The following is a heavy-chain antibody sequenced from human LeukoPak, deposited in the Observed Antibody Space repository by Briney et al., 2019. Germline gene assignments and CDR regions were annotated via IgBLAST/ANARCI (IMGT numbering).Heavy chain of an antibody. CDR3: ARVAPDYGDYSAYYYYGMDV. CDR2: MYHSGST. Sequence: SVTLSLTCAVSGDSISANRWWAWVRQPPGKGLEWIGEMYHSGSTNYSPSLKSRVTISVDTSKNQFSLKLSSVTAADTAVYYCARVAPDYGDYSAYYYYGMDVWGQGTTVTVSS. D-gene: IGHD4-17*01. CDR1: GDSISANRW. V-gene: IGHV4-4*02. J-gene: IGHJ6*02.